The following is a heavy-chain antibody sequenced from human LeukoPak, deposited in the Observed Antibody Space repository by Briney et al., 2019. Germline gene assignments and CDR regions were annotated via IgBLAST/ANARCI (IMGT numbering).Heavy chain of an antibody. CDR2: ISSSGGST. V-gene: IGHV3-23*01. D-gene: IGHD1-20*01. CDR1: GFTFSSYA. CDR3: AKPIGDYNWKVFDY. Sequence: GGSLRLSCAASGFTFSSYAMSWVRQAPGKGLEWVSAISSSGGSTFYADSVKGRFTISRDNSKNMLYLQMNSLRAEDTAVYYCAKPIGDYNWKVFDYWGQGTLVTVSS. J-gene: IGHJ4*02.